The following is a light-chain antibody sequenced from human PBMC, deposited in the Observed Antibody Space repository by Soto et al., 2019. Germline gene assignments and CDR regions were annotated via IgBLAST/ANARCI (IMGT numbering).Light chain of an antibody. Sequence: DIQMTQSPSTLSASVGDRVTITCRASQSVSDWLAWYQQKPGKAPKLLIYDAPSLESAVPSRFNGSGSGTEFTLTISSLQPDDFATYYCQQYNSYTWTFGQGTKVEIK. CDR2: DAP. V-gene: IGKV1-5*01. CDR3: QQYNSYTWT. J-gene: IGKJ1*01. CDR1: QSVSDW.